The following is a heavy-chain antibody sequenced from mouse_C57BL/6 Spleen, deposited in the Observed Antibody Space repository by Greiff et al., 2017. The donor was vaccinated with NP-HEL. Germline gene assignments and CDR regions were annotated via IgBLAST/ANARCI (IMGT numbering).Heavy chain of an antibody. V-gene: IGHV5-17*01. D-gene: IGHD1-1*01. CDR3: ARERNYGSSYADWYFDV. Sequence: EVKLVESGGGLVKPGGSLKLSCAASGFTFSDYGMHWVRQAPEKGLEWVAYISSGSSTIYYADTVKGRFTISRDNAKNTLFLQMTSLRSEDTAMYYCARERNYGSSYADWYFDVWGTGTTVTVSS. CDR1: GFTFSDYG. J-gene: IGHJ1*03. CDR2: ISSGSSTI.